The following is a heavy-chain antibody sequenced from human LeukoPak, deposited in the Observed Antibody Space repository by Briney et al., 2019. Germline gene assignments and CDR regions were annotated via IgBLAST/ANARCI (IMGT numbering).Heavy chain of an antibody. CDR3: ARAYSGSYYYYYYYMDV. CDR1: GYTFTSYG. Sequence: ASVKVSCKASGYTFTSYGISWVRQAPGQGLEWMGWISANNGNTNYAQKLQGRVTMTTDTSTSTAYMELRSLRSDDTAVYYCARAYSGSYYYYYYYMDVWGKGTTVTVSS. CDR2: ISANNGNT. D-gene: IGHD1-26*01. J-gene: IGHJ6*03. V-gene: IGHV1-18*01.